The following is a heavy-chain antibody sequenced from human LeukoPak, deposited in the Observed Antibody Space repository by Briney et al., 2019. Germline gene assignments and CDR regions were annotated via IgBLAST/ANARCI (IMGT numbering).Heavy chain of an antibody. CDR2: INQDGSQD. CDR3: ARDRGPTIYRGLDS. Sequence: GGSLRLSCAASGFTFSDYWMSWVGQTPGKGLEWVANINQDGSQDFYVDSVKGRFTISRDNAKNSLYFQMNSLRAEDTAVYYCARDRGPTIYRGLDSWGQGTPATVSS. CDR1: GFTFSDYW. D-gene: IGHD1-14*01. J-gene: IGHJ5*01. V-gene: IGHV3-7*01.